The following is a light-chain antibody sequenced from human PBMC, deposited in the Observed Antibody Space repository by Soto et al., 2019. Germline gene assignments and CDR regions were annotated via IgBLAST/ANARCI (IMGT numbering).Light chain of an antibody. CDR1: SSDVGGYNY. CDR3: SSYTSSSTL. J-gene: IGLJ1*01. Sequence: QSVLTQPASVSGSPGQSITTSCTGTSSDVGGYNYVSWYPQHPGKAPKLMIYAVTDRPSGVSSRFSGSKSGNTASLTISGLQAEDEADYYCSSYTSSSTLFGTGTKVTVL. CDR2: AVT. V-gene: IGLV2-14*01.